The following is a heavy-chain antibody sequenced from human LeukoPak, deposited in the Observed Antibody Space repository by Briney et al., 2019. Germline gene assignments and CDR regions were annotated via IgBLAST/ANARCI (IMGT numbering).Heavy chain of an antibody. J-gene: IGHJ4*02. V-gene: IGHV3-7*03. CDR1: GFTFSSYW. D-gene: IGHD6-13*01. CDR2: MNQDGSEK. Sequence: GGSLRLSCAASGFTFSSYWMTWVRQAPGKGLEWVANMNQDGSEKYHVDSVKDRFTISRDNAKNSLYLQMNSLRAEDMAVYYCARSDSSSWYSLHDYWGQGTLVTVSS. CDR3: ARSDSSSWYSLHDY.